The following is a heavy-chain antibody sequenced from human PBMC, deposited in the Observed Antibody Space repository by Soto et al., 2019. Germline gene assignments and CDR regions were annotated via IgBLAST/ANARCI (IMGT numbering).Heavy chain of an antibody. CDR2: ISYDGSNK. CDR3: AKAHSPKRAYYYYGMDV. D-gene: IGHD2-15*01. CDR1: GFIFTNYG. Sequence: GGSLRLSCAASGFIFTNYGMHWVRQAPGKELEWVAVISYDGSNKYYADSVKGRFTISRDNSKNTLYLQMNSLRAEDTAVYYCAKAHSPKRAYYYYGMDVWGQGTTVTVSS. J-gene: IGHJ6*02. V-gene: IGHV3-30*18.